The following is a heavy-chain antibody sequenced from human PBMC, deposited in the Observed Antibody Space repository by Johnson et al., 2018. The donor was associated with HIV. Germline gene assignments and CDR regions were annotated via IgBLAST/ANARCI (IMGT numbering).Heavy chain of an antibody. CDR1: VFTFDDYG. J-gene: IGHJ3*02. V-gene: IGHV3-20*04. Sequence: VQLVESGGVVVQPGGSLRLSCAASVFTFDDYGMSWVRQAPGKGLEWVSGINWNGGSTGYADSVKGRFTISRDNAKNSLYLQMNSLRAEDTALYYCARLKYYYDSSGYYYQNAFDIWGQGTMVTVSS. CDR3: ARLKYYYDSSGYYYQNAFDI. D-gene: IGHD3-22*01. CDR2: INWNGGST.